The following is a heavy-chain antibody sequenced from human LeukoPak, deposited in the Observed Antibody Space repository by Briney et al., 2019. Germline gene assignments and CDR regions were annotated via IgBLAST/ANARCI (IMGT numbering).Heavy chain of an antibody. V-gene: IGHV4-59*01. Sequence: SETLSLTCTVSGGSISSYYWSWIRQPPGKGLEWIGYIFHRGSTNYNPSLKSRVTISVDTSKNHFSLKLSSVTAADTAVYYCARDAYYYDSSGSRLFDYWGQGTLVTVSS. CDR3: ARDAYYYDSSGSRLFDY. J-gene: IGHJ4*02. D-gene: IGHD3-22*01. CDR1: GGSISSYY. CDR2: IFHRGST.